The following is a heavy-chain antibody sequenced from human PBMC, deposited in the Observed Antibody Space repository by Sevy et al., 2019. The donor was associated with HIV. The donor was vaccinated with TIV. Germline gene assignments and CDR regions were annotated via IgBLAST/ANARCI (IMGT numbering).Heavy chain of an antibody. CDR1: GFSFNLYA. CDR2: ISVSGGST. D-gene: IGHD3-9*01. Sequence: GGSLRLSCAASGFSFNLYAMTWVRQAPGKGLEWVSTISVSGGSTYYADSVKGQFTISRDNSKNTLYLQMSSLRAEDTAVYYCAKDHDNNWFDPWGQGTLVTVSS. J-gene: IGHJ5*02. CDR3: AKDHDNNWFDP. V-gene: IGHV3-23*01.